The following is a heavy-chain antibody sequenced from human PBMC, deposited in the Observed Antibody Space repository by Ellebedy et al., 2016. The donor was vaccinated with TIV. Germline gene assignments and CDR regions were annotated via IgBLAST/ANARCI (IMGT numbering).Heavy chain of an antibody. V-gene: IGHV3-15*01. D-gene: IGHD6-19*01. J-gene: IGHJ4*02. CDR2: IKSKTDGGTT. Sequence: GESLKISXAASGFTFSSYWMSWVRQAPGKGLEWVGRIKSKTDGGTTDYAAPVKGRFTISRDDSKNTLYLQMNSLKTEDTAVYYCTTDHHLLVPQWPFDYWGQGTLVTVSS. CDR3: TTDHHLLVPQWPFDY. CDR1: GFTFSSYW.